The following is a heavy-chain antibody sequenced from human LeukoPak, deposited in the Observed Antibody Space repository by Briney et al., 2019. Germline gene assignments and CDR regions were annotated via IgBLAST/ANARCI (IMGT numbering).Heavy chain of an antibody. V-gene: IGHV4-34*01. CDR2: FNHSGST. CDR3: ARAKYYYDSSGYFSPYYYYMDV. J-gene: IGHJ6*03. Sequence: KPSETLSLTCAVYGGSFSGYYWSWIRQPPGKGLEWIGEFNHSGSTNYNPSLKSRVTISVDTSKNQFSLKLSSVTAADTAVYYCARAKYYYDSSGYFSPYYYYMDVWGKGTTVTVSS. CDR1: GGSFSGYY. D-gene: IGHD3-22*01.